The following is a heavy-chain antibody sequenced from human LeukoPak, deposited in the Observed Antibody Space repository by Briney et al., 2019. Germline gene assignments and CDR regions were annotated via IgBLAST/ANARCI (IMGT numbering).Heavy chain of an antibody. J-gene: IGHJ4*02. Sequence: PRGSLRLSCAASGFTFSSYAMSWVRQAPGKGLEWVSGIGGSGSNTYSADSVKGRFTISRDNSKNTLYLQMNSLRAEDTAVYYCAKPPNSDPAMLTNYFDYWGQGTLATVSS. CDR1: GFTFSSYA. D-gene: IGHD5-18*01. V-gene: IGHV3-23*01. CDR3: AKPPNSDPAMLTNYFDY. CDR2: IGGSGSNT.